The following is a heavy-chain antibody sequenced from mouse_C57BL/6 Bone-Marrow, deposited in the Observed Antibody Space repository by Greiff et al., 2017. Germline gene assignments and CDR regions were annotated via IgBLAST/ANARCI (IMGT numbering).Heavy chain of an antibody. CDR1: GFTFSDYG. J-gene: IGHJ3*01. Sequence: EVLLVESGGGLVKPGASLKLSCAASGFTFSDYGMHWVRQAPGKGLEWVAYISRGSSTIYYADTVKGRFTITRDNAKNTLFLQVTSLRSEDTAMYYCARGRRGFAYWGQGTLVTVSA. V-gene: IGHV5-17*01. CDR3: ARGRRGFAY. CDR2: ISRGSSTI.